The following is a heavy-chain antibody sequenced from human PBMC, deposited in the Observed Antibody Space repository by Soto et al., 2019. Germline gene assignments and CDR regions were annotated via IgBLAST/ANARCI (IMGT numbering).Heavy chain of an antibody. V-gene: IGHV3-30*03. D-gene: IGHD2-2*01. J-gene: IGHJ1*01. CDR2: ISYDGSNK. CDR1: GFTFSSYG. CDR3: AGSTSLELAEYFQH. Sequence: QVQLVESGGGVVQPGRSLRLSCAASGFTFSSYGMHWVRQAPGKGLEWVAVISYDGSNKYYADSVKGRFTISRDNSKNTLYLQMNSLRAEDTAVYYCAGSTSLELAEYFQHWGQGTLVTVSS.